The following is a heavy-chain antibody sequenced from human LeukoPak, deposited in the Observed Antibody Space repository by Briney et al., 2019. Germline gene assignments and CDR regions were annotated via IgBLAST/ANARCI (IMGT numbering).Heavy chain of an antibody. CDR3: AREYYDSSGYSDY. CDR1: GFTFSSFW. CDR2: IKQDGSEE. J-gene: IGHJ4*02. V-gene: IGHV3-7*01. Sequence: GGSLRLSCAASGFTFSSFWMSWVRQAPGKGLEWVANIKQDGSEEYFVDSVKGRFTISRDNAKNSLYLQMNSLRAEDTAVYYCAREYYDSSGYSDYWGQGTLVTVPS. D-gene: IGHD3-22*01.